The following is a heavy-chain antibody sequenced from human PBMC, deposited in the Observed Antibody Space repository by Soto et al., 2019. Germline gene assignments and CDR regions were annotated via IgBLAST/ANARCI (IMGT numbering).Heavy chain of an antibody. V-gene: IGHV3-73*02. J-gene: IGHJ4*02. CDR3: SRDGYYYDGRGDSEDN. Sequence: EVQLVESGGGLVLPGGSLKLSCAASGFTFSGSAIHWVRQASGKGLEWVGRIRDKANSYATVYAASVRGRFTISRDDSKNTAYLEMNSRRTEDTAVYYCSRDGYYYDGRGDSEDNWGQGTLVTVSS. CDR1: GFTFSGSA. D-gene: IGHD3-22*01. CDR2: IRDKANSYAT.